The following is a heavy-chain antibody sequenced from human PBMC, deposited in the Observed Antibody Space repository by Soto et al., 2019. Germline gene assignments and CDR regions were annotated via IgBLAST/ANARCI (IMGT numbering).Heavy chain of an antibody. Sequence: QAQLVQSGPEVKKPGSSVKVSCKSSGGKFSTDVFTWVRQAPGQGLEWMGGIITVFRTTMYAQNFQDRVTISADESTSTAFMEVRGLTSEDTAVYYWARGDSRGYGVDVWGPGTTVTVS. V-gene: IGHV1-69*12. CDR2: IITVFRTT. J-gene: IGHJ6*02. D-gene: IGHD3-10*01. CDR1: GGKFSTDV. CDR3: ARGDSRGYGVDV.